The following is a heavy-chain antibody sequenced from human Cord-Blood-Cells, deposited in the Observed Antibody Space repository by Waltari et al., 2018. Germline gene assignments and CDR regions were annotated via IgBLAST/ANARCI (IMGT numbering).Heavy chain of an antibody. CDR1: GGSFSGYY. Sequence: QVQLQQWGAGLLKPSETLSLTCAVYGGSFSGYYWSWIRQPPGKGMEGLGESKHSGRTNYNPSLKSRVTISVDTSKNQFSLKLSSVTSADTAVYYCARGKTGDQAFDIWGQGTMVTVSS. D-gene: IGHD7-27*01. J-gene: IGHJ3*02. CDR2: SKHSGRT. V-gene: IGHV4-34*01. CDR3: ARGKTGDQAFDI.